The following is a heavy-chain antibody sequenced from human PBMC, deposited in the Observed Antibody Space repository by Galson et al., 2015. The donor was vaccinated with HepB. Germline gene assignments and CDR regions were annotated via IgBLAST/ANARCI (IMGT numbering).Heavy chain of an antibody. CDR1: GSSFTSYW. CDR2: IYPGDSDT. CDR3: ARSRWVAVTTSWFDP. D-gene: IGHD4-17*01. Sequence: QSGAEVKKPGESLKISCKGSGSSFTSYWIGWVRQMPGKGLEWMGIIYPGDSDTRYSPSFQGQVTISADKSISTAYLQWSSLKASDTAMYYCARSRWVAVTTSWFDPWGQGTLVTVSS. J-gene: IGHJ5*02. V-gene: IGHV5-51*01.